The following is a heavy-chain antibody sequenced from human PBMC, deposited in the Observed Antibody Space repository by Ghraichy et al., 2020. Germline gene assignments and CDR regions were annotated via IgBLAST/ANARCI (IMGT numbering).Heavy chain of an antibody. J-gene: IGHJ5*02. CDR2: IYYSGST. CDR1: GGSISSGDYY. CDR3: ARRAGWFDP. Sequence: SETLSLTCSVSGGSISSGDYYWGWIRQPPGKGLEWIGTIYYSGSTYYNPSLKSRVTISVDTSKNHFSLKLNSVTAADTAVYYCARRAGWFDPWGQGTLVTVSS. V-gene: IGHV4-39*01.